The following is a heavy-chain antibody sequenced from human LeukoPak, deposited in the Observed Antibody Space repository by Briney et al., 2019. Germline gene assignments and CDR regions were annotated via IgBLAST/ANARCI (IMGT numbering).Heavy chain of an antibody. CDR1: GYTFTGYY. CDR2: INPNSGGT. D-gene: IGHD1-14*01. CDR3: ATRTGYYYYGMDV. V-gene: IGHV1-2*02. Sequence: GASVKVSFKASGYTFTGYYMHWVRQAPGQGLEWVGWINPNSGGTNYAQKFQGRATMTRDTSISTAYMELSRLRSDDTAVYYCATRTGYYYYGMDVWGQGTTVTVSS. J-gene: IGHJ6*02.